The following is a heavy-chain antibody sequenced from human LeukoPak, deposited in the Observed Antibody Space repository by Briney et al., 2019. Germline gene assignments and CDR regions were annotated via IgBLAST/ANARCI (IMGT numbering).Heavy chain of an antibody. D-gene: IGHD5-12*01. CDR1: GFTFSSYA. J-gene: IGHJ4*02. Sequence: GGSLRLSCAASGFTFSSYAMHWVRQAPGKGLEWVAVISYDGSNKYYAGSVKGRFTISRDNSKNTLYLQMNSLRAEDTAVYYCARGVDIVATLFYWGQGTLVTVSS. V-gene: IGHV3-30-3*01. CDR3: ARGVDIVATLFY. CDR2: ISYDGSNK.